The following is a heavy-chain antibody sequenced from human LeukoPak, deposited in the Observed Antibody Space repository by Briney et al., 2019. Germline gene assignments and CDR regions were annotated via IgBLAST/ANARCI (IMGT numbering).Heavy chain of an antibody. CDR3: ARDLIIEYSSSSDAFDI. V-gene: IGHV3-30-3*01. CDR1: GFTFSSYA. D-gene: IGHD6-6*01. Sequence: PGGSLRLSCAASGFTFSSYAMHWVRQAPGKGLEWVAVISYDGSNKYYADSVKGRFTISRDNSKNTLYLQMNSLRAEDTAVYYCARDLIIEYSSSSDAFDIWGQGTMVTVSS. CDR2: ISYDGSNK. J-gene: IGHJ3*02.